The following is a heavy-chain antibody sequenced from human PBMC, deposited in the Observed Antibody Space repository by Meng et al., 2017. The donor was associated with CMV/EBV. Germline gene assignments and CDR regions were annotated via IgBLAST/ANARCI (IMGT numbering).Heavy chain of an antibody. Sequence: GGFLRLSCAASGFTFSSYAMHWVRQAPGKGLEYVSAISSNGGSTYYADSVKGRFIISRDNSKNTLYLQMGSLRAEDMAVYYCARVVPAVYGMDVWGQGTTVTVSS. CDR1: GFTFSSYA. CDR2: ISSNGGST. V-gene: IGHV3-64*02. J-gene: IGHJ6*02. D-gene: IGHD2-2*01. CDR3: ARVVPAVYGMDV.